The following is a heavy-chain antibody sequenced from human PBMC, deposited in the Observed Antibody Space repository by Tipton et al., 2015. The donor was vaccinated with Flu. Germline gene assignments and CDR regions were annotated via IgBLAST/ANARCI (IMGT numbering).Heavy chain of an antibody. Sequence: SLRLSCAASGFTFSSYDIHWVRQPKGKGLEWVSAIGSAGDTYYVDSVKGRFTISRDNAKNSLYLQMNSLRVGDTAVYYCAKVIPELVAGLDSWGQGTLVTVSS. CDR2: IGSAGDT. D-gene: IGHD6-19*01. V-gene: IGHV3-13*01. CDR3: AKVIPELVAGLDS. CDR1: GFTFSSYD. J-gene: IGHJ4*02.